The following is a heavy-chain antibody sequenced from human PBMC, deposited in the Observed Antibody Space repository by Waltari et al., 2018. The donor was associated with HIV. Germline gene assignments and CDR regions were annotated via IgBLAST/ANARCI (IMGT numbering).Heavy chain of an antibody. CDR1: SASINNYY. J-gene: IGHJ2*01. CDR2: ISYSGST. Sequence: QLQLQESGPGLVKPSETLSLTCTVSSASINNYYWGWIRQPPVKGLEWIGYISYSGSTNYNPSLKSRVTISIDTSTKQFSLKLTSVTAADTAVYYCARLVTSGYYSRNDWYFDLWGRGTLVTVSS. D-gene: IGHD3-22*01. V-gene: IGHV4-59*08. CDR3: ARLVTSGYYSRNDWYFDL.